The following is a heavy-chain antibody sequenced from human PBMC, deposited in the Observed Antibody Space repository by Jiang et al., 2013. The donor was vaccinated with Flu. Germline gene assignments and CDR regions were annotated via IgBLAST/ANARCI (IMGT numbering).Heavy chain of an antibody. D-gene: IGHD3-10*01. CDR2: ISWNSGSI. J-gene: IGHJ4*02. V-gene: IGHV3-9*01. CDR3: AKDITPDGSGSYYNPNYFDY. Sequence: LEWVSGISWNSGSIGYADSVKGRFTISRDNAKNSLYLQMNSLRAEDTALYYCAKDITPDGSGSYYNPNYFDYWGQGTLVTVSS.